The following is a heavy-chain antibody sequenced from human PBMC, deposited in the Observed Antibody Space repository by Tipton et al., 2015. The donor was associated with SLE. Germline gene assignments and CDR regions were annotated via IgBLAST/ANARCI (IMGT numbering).Heavy chain of an antibody. Sequence: QLVQSGAEVKKPGASVKVSCKASGYTFNSNYIHWVRQAPGQGLEWMGMINPSGGGTSYAQKLQGRVTMTRDTSTSTVYMEVSSLRSEDTAVYYCARDKMATTYFDYWGQGTLVTVSS. CDR3: ARDKMATTYFDY. V-gene: IGHV1-46*02. J-gene: IGHJ4*02. CDR2: INPSGGGT. D-gene: IGHD5-24*01. CDR1: GYTFNSNY.